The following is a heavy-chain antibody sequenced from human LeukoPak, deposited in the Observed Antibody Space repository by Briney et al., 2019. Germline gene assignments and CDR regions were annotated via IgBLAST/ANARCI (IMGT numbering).Heavy chain of an antibody. J-gene: IGHJ1*01. CDR1: GFSVSSNH. CDR2: IFNGGST. CDR3: ATSIVGLTYDEHFQH. Sequence: GGSLRLSCAASGFSVSSNHMNWVRQAPGKGLEWVSVIFNGGSTYYADSVKGRFTISRDNSKNTLYLQMNSLRAEDTAVYYCATSIVGLTYDEHFQHWGQGTLVTVSS. V-gene: IGHV3-53*01. D-gene: IGHD1-26*01.